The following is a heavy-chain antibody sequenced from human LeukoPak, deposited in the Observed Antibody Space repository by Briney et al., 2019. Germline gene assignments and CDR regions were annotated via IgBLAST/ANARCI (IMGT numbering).Heavy chain of an antibody. CDR1: GFSLSTSGVG. J-gene: IGHJ4*02. CDR2: IYWNDDK. V-gene: IGHV2-5*01. Sequence: SGPTLVKPTQTLTLTCTFSGFSLSTSGVGVGWIRQPPGKALEWLALIYWNDDKRYSPSLKSRLTITKDTSKNQVVLTMTNMDPVDTATYYCAHAPWELHLFDYWGQGTLVTVSS. D-gene: IGHD1-26*01. CDR3: AHAPWELHLFDY.